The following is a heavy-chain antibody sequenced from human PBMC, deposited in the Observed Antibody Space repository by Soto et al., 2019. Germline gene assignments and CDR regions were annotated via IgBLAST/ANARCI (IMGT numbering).Heavy chain of an antibody. CDR3: AKSQSSLYYMDV. J-gene: IGHJ6*03. Sequence: EVQVLESGGGLVQPGGSLRLSCVGSGFIFSNYAMAWVRQAPGKGLEWVSGFGGSGGTYYADSVKGRYTISRDNSKNTLYLQMNSLRDEDTAVYYCAKSQSSLYYMDVWGKGTAVTVSS. CDR2: FGGSGGT. CDR1: GFIFSNYA. V-gene: IGHV3-23*01.